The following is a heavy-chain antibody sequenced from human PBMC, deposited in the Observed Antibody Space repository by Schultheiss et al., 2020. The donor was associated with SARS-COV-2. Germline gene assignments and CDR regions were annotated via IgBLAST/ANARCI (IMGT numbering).Heavy chain of an antibody. J-gene: IGHJ6*02. V-gene: IGHV3-53*01. CDR1: GFTFSSYS. Sequence: GGSLRLSCAASGFTFSSYSMNWVRQAPGKGLEWVSVIYSGGSTYYADSVKGRFTISRDNSKNTLYLQMNSLRAEDTAVYYCARPGAMDVWGQGTTVTVSS. D-gene: IGHD3-10*01. CDR2: IYSGGST. CDR3: ARPGAMDV.